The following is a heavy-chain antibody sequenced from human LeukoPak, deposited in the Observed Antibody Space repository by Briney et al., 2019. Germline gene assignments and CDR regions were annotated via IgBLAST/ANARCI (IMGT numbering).Heavy chain of an antibody. CDR2: ISGDGVSP. D-gene: IGHD3-16*02. Sequence: GGSLRLSCSASGFTFNNYALTWVRQTPGKGLECVSAISGDGVSPYYADSVRGRFTISRDNAKNSLYLQMNSLRAEDTAVYYCARDRLRLGELSSTFDYWGQGTLVTVSS. CDR1: GFTFNNYA. CDR3: ARDRLRLGELSSTFDY. J-gene: IGHJ4*02. V-gene: IGHV3-23*01.